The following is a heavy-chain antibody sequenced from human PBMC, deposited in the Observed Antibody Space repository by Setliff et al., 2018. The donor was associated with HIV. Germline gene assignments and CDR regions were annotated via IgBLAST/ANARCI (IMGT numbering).Heavy chain of an antibody. CDR1: GFTFGVYA. CDR2: IRHKAYGGTA. Sequence: PGGSLRLSCTTSGFTFGVYAMTWVRQAPGKGLEWVGFIRHKAYGGTAEYDASVKGRFTISRDDSKSITYLQMNGLQTEDTAIYYRTRESGGKIDYWGQGTLVTVSS. CDR3: TRESGGKIDY. D-gene: IGHD2-15*01. V-gene: IGHV3-49*04. J-gene: IGHJ4*02.